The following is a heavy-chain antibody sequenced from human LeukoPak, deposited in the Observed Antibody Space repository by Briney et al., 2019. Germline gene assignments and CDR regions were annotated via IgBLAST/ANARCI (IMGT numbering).Heavy chain of an antibody. CDR3: ARLTKEEAGTSAKHAFDI. CDR2: IYYSGST. V-gene: IGHV4-30-4*01. CDR1: GGSISSGDYY. D-gene: IGHD6-13*01. Sequence: SGTLSLTCTVSGGSISSGDYYWSWIRQPPGKGLEWIGYIYYSGSTYYNPSLKSRVTISVDASKNQFSLKLSSVTAADTAVYYCARLTKEEAGTSAKHAFDIWGQGTMVTVSS. J-gene: IGHJ3*02.